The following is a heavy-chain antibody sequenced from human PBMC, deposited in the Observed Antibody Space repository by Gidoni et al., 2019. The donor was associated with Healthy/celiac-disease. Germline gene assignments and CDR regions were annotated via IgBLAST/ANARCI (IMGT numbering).Heavy chain of an antibody. Sequence: EVQLVQSGAEVKKPGESLKISCKGSGYSFTSYWIGWVRQMPGKGLEWMGIIYPGDSDTRYSPSFQGQVTISADKSISTAYLQWSSLKASDTAMYYCARRIAAAGTSRYWFDPWGQGTLVTVSS. CDR3: ARRIAAAGTSRYWFDP. V-gene: IGHV5-51*01. D-gene: IGHD6-13*01. CDR2: IYPGDSDT. CDR1: GYSFTSYW. J-gene: IGHJ5*02.